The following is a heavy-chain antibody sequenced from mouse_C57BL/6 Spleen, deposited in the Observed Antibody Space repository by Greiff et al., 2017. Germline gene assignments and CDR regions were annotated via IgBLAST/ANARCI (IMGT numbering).Heavy chain of an antibody. CDR1: GYTFTDYY. CDR3: ARGYYYYGSSYNYAMDY. D-gene: IGHD1-1*01. Sequence: QVQLQQSGAELVRPGASVKLSCKASGYTFTDYYINWVKQRPGQGLEWIARIYPGSGNTYYNEKFKGKATLTAEKSSSTAYMQLSSLTSEDSAVYFCARGYYYYGSSYNYAMDYWGQGTSVTVSS. J-gene: IGHJ4*01. V-gene: IGHV1-76*01. CDR2: IYPGSGNT.